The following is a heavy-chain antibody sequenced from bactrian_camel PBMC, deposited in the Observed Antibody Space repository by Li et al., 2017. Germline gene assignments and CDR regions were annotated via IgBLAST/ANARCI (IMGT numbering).Heavy chain of an antibody. CDR1: GFTNSDNC. CDR3: QTSGNVECYA. V-gene: IGHV3S53*01. J-gene: IGHJ4*01. Sequence: HVQLVESGGGSVQAGGSLRLSCTYSGFTNSDNCMAWFRQSPAKERAGVAHIGSDGTTTYADLVKGRFTVPEDKATDTVYLQMNSLKTEDTAMYSCQTSGNVECYAWGPGTQVTVS. D-gene: IGHD1*01. CDR2: IGSDGTT.